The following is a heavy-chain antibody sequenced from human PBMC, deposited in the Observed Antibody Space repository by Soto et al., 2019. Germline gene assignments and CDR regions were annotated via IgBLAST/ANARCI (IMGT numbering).Heavy chain of an antibody. Sequence: TLSLTCSVSGYSVTSSDYYWAWIRQPPGKGLEWIGSMFYSGLTYYNPSLKSRVTLSVDTFKNQFSVRLNSVTAADTAVYYCAPLSVSLSGPYGIHVWGQGTTVTV. CDR2: MFYSGLT. V-gene: IGHV4-39*01. CDR1: GYSVTSSDYY. CDR3: APLSVSLSGPYGIHV. J-gene: IGHJ6*02. D-gene: IGHD2-15*01.